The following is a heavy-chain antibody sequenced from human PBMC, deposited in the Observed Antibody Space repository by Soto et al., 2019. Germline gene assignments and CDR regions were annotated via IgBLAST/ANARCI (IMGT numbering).Heavy chain of an antibody. V-gene: IGHV4-59*01. Sequence: SETLSLTCTISRGSINSYYWSWIPQPPRKGLEWIGYIYYIGSTNYNPSLKSRVTISVDTSKNQFSLKLSSVTAADTAVYYCARDRRGYTYGYSDYWGQGTLVTVS. CDR1: RGSINSYY. CDR3: ARDRRGYTYGYSDY. J-gene: IGHJ4*02. CDR2: IYYIGST. D-gene: IGHD5-18*01.